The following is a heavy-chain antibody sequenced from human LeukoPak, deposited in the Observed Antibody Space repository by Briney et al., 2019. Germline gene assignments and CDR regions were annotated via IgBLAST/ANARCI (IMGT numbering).Heavy chain of an antibody. V-gene: IGHV3-21*01. CDR3: ARGAAAGKTY. Sequence: NPGGSLRLSCAASGFTFSSYSLNWVRQAPGKGLEWVSSISSSINYIYYADSVKGRFTISRDNAKNSLYLQMNSLRAEDTAGYYCARGAAAGKTYWGQATLVTVSS. CDR1: GFTFSSYS. J-gene: IGHJ4*02. CDR2: ISSSINYI. D-gene: IGHD6-13*01.